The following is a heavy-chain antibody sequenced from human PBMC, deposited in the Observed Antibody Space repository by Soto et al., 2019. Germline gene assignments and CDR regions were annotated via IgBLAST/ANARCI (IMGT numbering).Heavy chain of an antibody. Sequence: QLQLQESGPGLVKPSETLSLTCTVSGGSISSSSYYWGWIRQPPGKGLEWIGSIYYSGSTYYNPSRKRRVTIAVDTSKNKFSLKLSSVTAADTAVYYCARLGGFLDYYYYSMDVWGKGTTVTVSS. J-gene: IGHJ6*03. CDR2: IYYSGST. D-gene: IGHD3-10*01. CDR1: GGSISSSSYY. CDR3: ARLGGFLDYYYYSMDV. V-gene: IGHV4-39*01.